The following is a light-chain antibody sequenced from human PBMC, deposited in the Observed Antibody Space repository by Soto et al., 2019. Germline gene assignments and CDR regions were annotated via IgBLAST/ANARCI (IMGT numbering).Light chain of an antibody. Sequence: QSVLTQSPSASASLGASVKLTYTLSSGHSSYAIAWHQQQPEKGPRYLMKLNSDGSHSKGDGIPDRFSGSSSGAERYLTISSLQSEDEADYYCQTWGTGTHVVFGGGTKVTVL. CDR3: QTWGTGTHVV. V-gene: IGLV4-69*01. CDR2: LNSDGSH. J-gene: IGLJ2*01. CDR1: SGHSSYA.